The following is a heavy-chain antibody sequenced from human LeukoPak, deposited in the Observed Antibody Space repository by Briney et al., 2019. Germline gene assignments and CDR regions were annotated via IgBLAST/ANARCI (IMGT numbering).Heavy chain of an antibody. CDR1: GFTFSSYA. CDR3: ARDVPSGYFDY. V-gene: IGHV3-23*01. Sequence: GGSLRLSCAASGFTFSSYAMSWVRQAPGKGLEWVSAISGSGGSTYYADSVKGRFTISRDNAKNSVYLQMNSLRAEDTAVYYCARDVPSGYFDYWGQGTLVTVSS. D-gene: IGHD1-1*01. J-gene: IGHJ4*02. CDR2: ISGSGGST.